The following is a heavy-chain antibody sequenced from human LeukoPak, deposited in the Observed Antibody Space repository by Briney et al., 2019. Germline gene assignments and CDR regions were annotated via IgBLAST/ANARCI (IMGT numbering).Heavy chain of an antibody. CDR3: ARRRYSYGYENWFDP. CDR1: GGSFSGYY. J-gene: IGHJ5*02. V-gene: IGHV4-34*01. CDR2: INHSGST. Sequence: PSETLSLTCAVYGGSFSGYYWSWIRQPPGKGLEWIGEINHSGSTNYNPSLKSRVTISVDTSKNQFSLKLSSVTAADTAVYYCARRRYSYGYENWFDPWGQGTLVTVSS. D-gene: IGHD5-18*01.